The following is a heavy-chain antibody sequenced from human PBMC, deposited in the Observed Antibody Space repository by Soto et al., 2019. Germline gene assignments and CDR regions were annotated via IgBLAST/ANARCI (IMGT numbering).Heavy chain of an antibody. J-gene: IGHJ5*02. CDR2: INAGNGNT. V-gene: IGHV1-3*01. Sequence: QVQLVQSGAEVKKPGASVKVSCKASGYTFTSYAMHWVRQAPGQRLEWMGWINAGNGNTKYSQKFQGRVTITRDTSACTAYMELSSLRSEDTAVYYCARHSTVLRFSPRRAWFDPSGQGTLVTVSS. CDR1: GYTFTSYA. D-gene: IGHD3-3*01. CDR3: ARHSTVLRFSPRRAWFDP.